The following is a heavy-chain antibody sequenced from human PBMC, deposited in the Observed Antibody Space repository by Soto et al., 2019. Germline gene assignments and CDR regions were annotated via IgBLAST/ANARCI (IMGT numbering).Heavy chain of an antibody. Sequence: PGGSLRLSCEASGFAIRSNAIHWVRQAPGKGLEWVAVISFEGSYKYYADSVKGRFTVSRDNSKNTVSLQMDSLTGEDSALYYCVRAAGIAPAGSSQGVLWGQGTIVTVSS. D-gene: IGHD6-13*01. CDR1: GFAIRSNA. J-gene: IGHJ4*02. CDR2: ISFEGSYK. CDR3: VRAAGIAPAGSSQGVL. V-gene: IGHV3-30*04.